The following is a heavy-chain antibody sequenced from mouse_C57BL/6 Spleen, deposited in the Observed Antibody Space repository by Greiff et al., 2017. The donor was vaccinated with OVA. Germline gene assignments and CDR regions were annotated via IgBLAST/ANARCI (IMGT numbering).Heavy chain of an antibody. CDR1: GFSLTSYG. J-gene: IGHJ2*01. CDR3: ARTYYDYDGDYFDY. CDR2: IWSGGST. V-gene: IGHV2-2*01. Sequence: VKLMESGPGLVQPSQSLSITCTVSGFSLTSYGVHWVRQSPGKGLEWLGVIWSGGSTDYNAAFISRLSISKDNSKSQVFFKMNSLQADDTAIYYCARTYYDYDGDYFDYWGQGTTLTVSS. D-gene: IGHD2-4*01.